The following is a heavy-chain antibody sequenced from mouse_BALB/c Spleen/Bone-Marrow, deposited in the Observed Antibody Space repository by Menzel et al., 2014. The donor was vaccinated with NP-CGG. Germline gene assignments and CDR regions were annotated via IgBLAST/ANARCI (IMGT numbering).Heavy chain of an antibody. J-gene: IGHJ2*01. CDR2: IYPGDGDT. CDR3: ARQYGNYFDY. CDR1: GYAFSSYW. V-gene: IGHV1-80*01. Sequence: QVQLKHSGAELVRPGSSVKISCKASGYAFSSYWMNWVKQRPGQGLEWIGQIYPGDGDTNYNGKFKGKATLTADKSSSTAYMQLSSLTSEDSAVYFYARQYGNYFDYWSQGTTLTVSS. D-gene: IGHD2-10*02.